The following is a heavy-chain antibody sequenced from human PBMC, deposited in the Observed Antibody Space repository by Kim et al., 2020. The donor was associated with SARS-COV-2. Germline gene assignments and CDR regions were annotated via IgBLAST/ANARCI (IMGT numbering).Heavy chain of an antibody. CDR3: AKGVINSGFDY. V-gene: IGHV3-23*01. CDR2: ISWDGTRT. D-gene: IGHD1-26*01. Sequence: GGSLRLSCVASGFTFSTSPMGWVRQAPGKGLEWVSRISWDGTRTYYADSVKGRVTMSSDKSKNVLYLHMNSLRVEDTAVYYCAKGVINSGFDYWGQGTQV. J-gene: IGHJ4*02. CDR1: GFTFSTSP.